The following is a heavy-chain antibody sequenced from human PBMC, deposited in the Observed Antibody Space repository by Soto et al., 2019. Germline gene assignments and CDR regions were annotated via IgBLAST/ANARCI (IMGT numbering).Heavy chain of an antibody. CDR3: ATRTGSYMDRAFGT. V-gene: IGHV1-18*01. Sequence: ASVKVSCKASGYSFSSYGISWGRQAPGQGLEWLGWISAYNGNTNYAQKLQGRVSMTTDTYTSTAYMELRRLRYEDPAVYYCATRTGSYMDRAFGTWGQGTMVTVSS. D-gene: IGHD1-26*01. CDR1: GYSFSSYG. CDR2: ISAYNGNT. J-gene: IGHJ3*02.